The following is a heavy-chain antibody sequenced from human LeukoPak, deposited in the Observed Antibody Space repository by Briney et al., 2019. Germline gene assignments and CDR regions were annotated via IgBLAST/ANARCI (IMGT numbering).Heavy chain of an antibody. V-gene: IGHV3-23*01. CDR1: GFTFSSYA. D-gene: IGHD4-17*01. Sequence: HSGGSLRLSCAASGFTFSSYAMSWVRQAPGKGLEWVSAISGSGGSTYYADSVKGRFTISRDNSKNTLYLQMNSLRAEDTAVYYCAEARGFDYGDYYFDYWGQGTLVTVSS. CDR2: ISGSGGST. J-gene: IGHJ4*02. CDR3: AEARGFDYGDYYFDY.